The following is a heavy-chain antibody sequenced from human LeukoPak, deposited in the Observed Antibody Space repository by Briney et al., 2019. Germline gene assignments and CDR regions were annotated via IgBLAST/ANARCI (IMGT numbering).Heavy chain of an antibody. CDR1: GFTFSNAW. CDR3: TTDYQAVAFFDY. V-gene: IGHV3-15*01. CDR2: IKSKTDGGTT. Sequence: KPGGSLRLSCAASGFTFSNAWMSWVRQAPGKGLEWVGRIKSKTDGGTTDYAAPVKGRFTISRDDSKNTLYLQMNSLKTEDTAVYYCTTDYQAVAFFDYWGQGTLVTVSS. J-gene: IGHJ4*02. D-gene: IGHD6-19*01.